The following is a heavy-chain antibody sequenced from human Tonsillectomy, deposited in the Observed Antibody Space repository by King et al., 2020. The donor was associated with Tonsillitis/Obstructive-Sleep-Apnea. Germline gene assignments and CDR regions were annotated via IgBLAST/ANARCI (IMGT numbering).Heavy chain of an antibody. J-gene: IGHJ4*02. CDR3: ARGLTGDF. CDR2: INWNGDRT. V-gene: IGHV3-20*04. Sequence: QLVQSGGGVVRPGGSLRLSCAASGFTFDNFDMTWVRQAPGKGLEWVSRINWNGDRTGYADSVLGRFTISRDNAKNFLYLQMSDLRAEDKALYYCARGLTGDFWGQGTLVTVS. CDR1: GFTFDNFD.